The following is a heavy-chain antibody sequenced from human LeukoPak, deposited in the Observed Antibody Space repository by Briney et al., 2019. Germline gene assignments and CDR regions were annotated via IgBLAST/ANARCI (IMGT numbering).Heavy chain of an antibody. Sequence: SVKVSCKASGGTFSSYTISWVRQAPGQGLEWMGRIIPILGIANYAQKFQGRVTITADKSTSTAYMELSSLRSEDTAVYYCASRYCSSTSCYSNWNYALSWGQGTLVTVS. CDR3: ASRYCSSTSCYSNWNYALS. CDR1: GGTFSSYT. V-gene: IGHV1-69*02. CDR2: IIPILGIA. D-gene: IGHD2-2*01. J-gene: IGHJ4*02.